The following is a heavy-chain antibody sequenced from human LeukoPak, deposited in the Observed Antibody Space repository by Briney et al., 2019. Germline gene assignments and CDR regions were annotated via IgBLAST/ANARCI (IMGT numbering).Heavy chain of an antibody. V-gene: IGHV3-48*04. Sequence: GGSLRLSCAGSGFMFSSYSMNWVRQAPGTGLEWISYISSSSTPKYYAYSVKGRFAISRDNANNSLYLEMNSLRAEDTAVYYCARGQGIAADNFYYYMDVWGKGTTVTVSS. CDR1: GFMFSSYS. D-gene: IGHD6-25*01. CDR2: ISSSSTPK. CDR3: ARGQGIAADNFYYYMDV. J-gene: IGHJ6*03.